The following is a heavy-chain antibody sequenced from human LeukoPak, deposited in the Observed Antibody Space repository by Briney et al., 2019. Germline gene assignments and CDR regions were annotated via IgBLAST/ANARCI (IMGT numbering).Heavy chain of an antibody. V-gene: IGHV1-8*03. Sequence: GASVKVSCKASGYTFTSYDINWVRQATGQGLEWMGWMNPNSGNAGYAQKFQGRVTITRNTSISTAYMELSSLRSEDTAVYYCARVYNGAGNDYWGQGTLVTVSS. J-gene: IGHJ4*02. CDR2: MNPNSGNA. CDR3: ARVYNGAGNDY. D-gene: IGHD2-8*01. CDR1: GYTFTSYD.